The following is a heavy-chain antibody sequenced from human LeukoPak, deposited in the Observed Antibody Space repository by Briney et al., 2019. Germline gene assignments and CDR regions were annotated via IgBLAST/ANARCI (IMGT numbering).Heavy chain of an antibody. CDR2: ICAYNGST. Sequence: AASVTVSCKASGYTFTSYGISWVRQAPGQGLEWMGWICAYNGSTNYAQKLQGRVTMSTDTSTSTAYMELRSLRSDDTAVYYCARDRIAAAGTSLYNWFDPWGQGTLVTVSS. CDR3: ARDRIAAAGTSLYNWFDP. V-gene: IGHV1-18*04. CDR1: GYTFTSYG. D-gene: IGHD6-13*01. J-gene: IGHJ5*02.